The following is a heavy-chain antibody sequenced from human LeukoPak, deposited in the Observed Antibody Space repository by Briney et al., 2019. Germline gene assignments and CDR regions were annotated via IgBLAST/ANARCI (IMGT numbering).Heavy chain of an antibody. CDR1: GYSITSGFS. Sequence: SETLSLTCAVTGYSITSGFSWGWIRQPPGKGLEWIGTISHSGTTDYKSTLESRLTISMDTSKNLFSLRLTSVTAADTAVYYCAREGAVPGIDPWGQGTLVTVSS. J-gene: IGHJ5*02. V-gene: IGHV4-38-2*02. CDR2: ISHSGTT. CDR3: AREGAVPGIDP. D-gene: IGHD3-16*01.